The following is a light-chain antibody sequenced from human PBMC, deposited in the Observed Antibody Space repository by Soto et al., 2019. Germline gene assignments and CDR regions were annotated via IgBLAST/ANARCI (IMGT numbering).Light chain of an antibody. J-gene: IGKJ1*01. CDR2: GAS. V-gene: IGKV3-15*01. CDR1: QSVSSN. CDR3: QQFSNWPPWT. Sequence: ERVLTQSPATLSVSPGERATLSCRASQSVSSNLAWYQQKPGQAPRLLIYGASTRATGIPARFSGSVSGTDFILTISSLQCEDVAIYYCQQFSNWPPWTFGQGTKVEIK.